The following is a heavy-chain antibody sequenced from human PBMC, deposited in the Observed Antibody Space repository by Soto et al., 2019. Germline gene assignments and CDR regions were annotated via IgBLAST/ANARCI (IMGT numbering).Heavy chain of an antibody. CDR2: ISAGGGST. CDR1: GFTFSSYA. Sequence: GGSLRLSCAASGFTFSSYAMTWVRQAPGKGLEWVSGISAGGGSTYYTASVEGRFTISRDSSKNTLYLQMNSLRAEDTAVYYCARDWCGSPARYFDYWGQGTLVTVSS. J-gene: IGHJ4*02. V-gene: IGHV3-23*01. D-gene: IGHD2-15*01. CDR3: ARDWCGSPARYFDY.